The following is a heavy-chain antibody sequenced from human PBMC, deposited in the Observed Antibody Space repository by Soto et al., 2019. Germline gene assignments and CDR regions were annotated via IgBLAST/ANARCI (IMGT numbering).Heavy chain of an antibody. D-gene: IGHD1-26*01. CDR2: ISGSGGST. Sequence: GGSLRLSCAASGFTFSSYAMSWVRQAPGKGLEWVSAISGSGGSTYYADSVKGRFTISRDNSKNTLYLQMNSLRAEDTAVYYCANTNSGSYYWFDYWGQGTLVTVSS. CDR3: ANTNSGSYYWFDY. J-gene: IGHJ4*02. CDR1: GFTFSSYA. V-gene: IGHV3-23*01.